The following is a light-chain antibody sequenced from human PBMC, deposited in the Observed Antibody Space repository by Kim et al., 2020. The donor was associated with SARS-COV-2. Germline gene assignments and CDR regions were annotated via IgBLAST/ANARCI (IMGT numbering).Light chain of an antibody. J-gene: IGLJ2*01. CDR1: KLGDKY. Sequence: SYELTQPPSVSVSPGQTASITCSGDKLGDKYACWYQQKPGQSPVLVIYQDNKRPSGIPERFSGSNSGNTATLTISGTQAMVEADYYCQAWDSSTGVVFGG. CDR2: QDN. CDR3: QAWDSSTGVV. V-gene: IGLV3-1*01.